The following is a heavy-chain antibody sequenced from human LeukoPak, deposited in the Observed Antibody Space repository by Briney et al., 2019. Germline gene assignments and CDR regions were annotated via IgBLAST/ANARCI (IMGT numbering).Heavy chain of an antibody. CDR1: GGSISSGGYY. CDR3: ARDDLEGMDV. Sequence: SQTLSLTCTVSGGSISSGGYYWSWIRQHPGKGLEWIGYIYYSGSTNYNPSLKSRVTISVDTSKNQFSLKLSSVTAADTAVYYCARDDLEGMDVWGQGTTVTVSS. CDR2: IYYSGST. V-gene: IGHV4-31*03. J-gene: IGHJ6*02.